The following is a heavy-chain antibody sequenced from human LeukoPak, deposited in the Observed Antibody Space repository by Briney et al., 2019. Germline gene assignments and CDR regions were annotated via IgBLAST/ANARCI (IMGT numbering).Heavy chain of an antibody. CDR3: ARVFPSVAGYYYYGMDV. J-gene: IGHJ6*02. D-gene: IGHD6-19*01. Sequence: ASVKVSCKSSGYTFTNYGITWVRQAPGQGLEWMGWISAYNGNTNYAQKLQGRVTMTTDTSTSTAYMELRSLRSDDTAVYYCARVFPSVAGYYYYGMDVWGQGTTVTVSS. CDR2: ISAYNGNT. CDR1: GYTFTNYG. V-gene: IGHV1-18*01.